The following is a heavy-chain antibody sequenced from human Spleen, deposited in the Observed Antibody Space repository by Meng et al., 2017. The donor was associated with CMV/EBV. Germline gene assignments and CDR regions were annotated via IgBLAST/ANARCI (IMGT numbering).Heavy chain of an antibody. CDR2: INPNSGGT. J-gene: IGHJ5*02. CDR3: ARGPDVVVVVAATAWFDP. CDR1: GYTFTGYY. V-gene: IGHV1-2*02. D-gene: IGHD2-15*01. Sequence: ASVKVSCKASGYTFTGYYMHWVRQAPGQGLEWMGWINPNSGGTNYAQKFQGRVTMTRDTSISTAYMELSRLRSDDTAVYYCARGPDVVVVVAATAWFDPWGQGTLVTVSS.